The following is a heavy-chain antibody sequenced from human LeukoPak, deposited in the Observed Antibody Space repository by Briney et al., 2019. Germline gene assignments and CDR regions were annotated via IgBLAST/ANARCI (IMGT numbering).Heavy chain of an antibody. CDR3: ASPDYYDSSGYYRKDAFDI. Sequence: GGSLRLSCAASGFTFSDYYMSWIRQAPGKGLEWVSYISSSGSTIYYADSVKGRFTISRDNAKNSLYLQMNSLRAEDTAVYYCASPDYYDSSGYYRKDAFDIWGQGTMVTVSS. D-gene: IGHD3-22*01. CDR1: GFTFSDYY. V-gene: IGHV3-11*01. CDR2: ISSSGSTI. J-gene: IGHJ3*02.